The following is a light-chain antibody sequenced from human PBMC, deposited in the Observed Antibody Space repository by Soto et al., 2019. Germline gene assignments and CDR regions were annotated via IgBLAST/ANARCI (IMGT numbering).Light chain of an antibody. J-gene: IGLJ2*01. V-gene: IGLV2-11*01. CDR2: DVS. CDR1: SSDVGGYNY. CDR3: CSYAGSSTFVV. Sequence: QSALTQPRSVSGSPGQSVTISCTGTSSDVGGYNYVSWYQQHPGKAPKLMIYDVSKRPSGVPDRFSGSKSGNTASLTISGLQAEDAADYYCCSYAGSSTFVVFGGGTKLTVL.